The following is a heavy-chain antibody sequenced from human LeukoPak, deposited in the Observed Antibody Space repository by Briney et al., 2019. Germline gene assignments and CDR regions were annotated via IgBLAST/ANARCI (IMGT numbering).Heavy chain of an antibody. J-gene: IGHJ4*02. CDR3: AREYYDSSGYYFLDY. Sequence: GASVKVSCKASGYTFTSYGISWVRQAPGQGLEWMGWISAYNGNTNYAQKLQGRVTMTTDTSTSTAYMELRSLGSDDTAVYYCAREYYDSSGYYFLDYWGQGTLVTVSS. V-gene: IGHV1-18*01. CDR2: ISAYNGNT. D-gene: IGHD3-22*01. CDR1: GYTFTSYG.